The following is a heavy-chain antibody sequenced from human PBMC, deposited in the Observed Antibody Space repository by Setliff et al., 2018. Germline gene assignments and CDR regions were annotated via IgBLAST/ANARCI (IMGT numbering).Heavy chain of an antibody. V-gene: IGHV1-69*10. CDR2: IIPILGIA. Sequence: EASVKVSCKASGGTFSSYAISWVRQAPGQGLEWMGGIIPILGIANYAQKFQGRVTITADESTSTAYMELSSLRSEDTAVYYCASLSSGYFNWYFDLWGRGTLVTVSS. D-gene: IGHD3-22*01. CDR3: ASLSSGYFNWYFDL. J-gene: IGHJ2*01. CDR1: GGTFSSYA.